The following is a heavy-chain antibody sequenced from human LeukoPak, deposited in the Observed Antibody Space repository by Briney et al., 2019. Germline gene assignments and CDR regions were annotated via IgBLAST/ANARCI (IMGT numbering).Heavy chain of an antibody. V-gene: IGHV3-11*04. Sequence: GGSLRLSCAASGFTFSDYYMSWIRQAPGKGLEWISYISSRGGTTIYYADSVEGRFTISRDNAKSSLYLQMNSLRAEDTAVYYCARVRGSYSSDYWGQGTLVTVSS. CDR1: GFTFSDYY. CDR2: ISSRGGTTI. CDR3: ARVRGSYSSDY. D-gene: IGHD1-26*01. J-gene: IGHJ4*02.